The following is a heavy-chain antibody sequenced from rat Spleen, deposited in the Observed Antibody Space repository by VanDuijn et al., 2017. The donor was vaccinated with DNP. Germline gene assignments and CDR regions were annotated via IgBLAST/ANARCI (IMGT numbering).Heavy chain of an antibody. CDR1: GFSLTSYG. J-gene: IGHJ4*01. CDR3: TRDGSPYYSSYMDVMDA. CDR2: ISSGGST. V-gene: IGHV2S8*01. Sequence: QVQLKESGPGLVQPSQTLSLTCTVSGFSLTSYGVSWVRQPPGKGLEWIAAISSGGSTYYNSALKSRLSISRDTSKSQVFLKMNSLQTEDTAIYYCTRDGSPYYSSYMDVMDAWGQGASVTVSS. D-gene: IGHD1-2*01.